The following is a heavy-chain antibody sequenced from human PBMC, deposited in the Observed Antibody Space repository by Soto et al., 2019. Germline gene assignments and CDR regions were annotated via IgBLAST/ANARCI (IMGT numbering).Heavy chain of an antibody. CDR1: GDSVTNYF. CDR3: ARDPGYCTNGVCPIFDF. V-gene: IGHV4-59*02. D-gene: IGHD2-8*01. CDR2: MYHGGRT. J-gene: IGHJ4*02. Sequence: SETLSLTCTVSGDSVTNYFWNWMRQPPGKGLEWIGHMYHGGRTNYSPSLKSRVTMSLDSSKNQFSLHLSSVTAADTAVSFCARDPGYCTNGVCPIFDFWGQGVLVTVSS.